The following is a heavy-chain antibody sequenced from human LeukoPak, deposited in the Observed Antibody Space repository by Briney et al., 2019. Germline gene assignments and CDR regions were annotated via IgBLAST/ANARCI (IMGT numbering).Heavy chain of an antibody. J-gene: IGHJ6*02. CDR3: ARDRIIAVAPGYYYYGVDV. CDR1: GFTFSSYA. CDR2: ISYDGSNK. V-gene: IGHV3-30-3*01. Sequence: GSLRLSCAASGFTFSSYAMHWVRQAPGKGLEWVAVISYDGSNKYYADSVKGRFTISRDNSKNTLYLQMNSLRAEDTAVYYCARDRIIAVAPGYYYYGVDVWGQGTTVTVSS. D-gene: IGHD6-19*01.